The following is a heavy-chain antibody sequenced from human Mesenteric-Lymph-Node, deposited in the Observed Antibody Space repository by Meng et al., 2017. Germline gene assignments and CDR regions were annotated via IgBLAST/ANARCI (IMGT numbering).Heavy chain of an antibody. Sequence: QVQLQEAGPGLVKPAQTLSLTGTGSGGSISSGGHSWSWIRQHPGKGLEWIAYIYYSGSTYYNPSLKSRVILSVDTSKNQFSLKLSSVTAADTAVYYCARVDSSGYFLDYWGQGTLVTVSS. J-gene: IGHJ4*01. V-gene: IGHV4-31*03. CDR2: IYYSGST. CDR1: GGSISSGGHS. D-gene: IGHD3-22*01. CDR3: ARVDSSGYFLDY.